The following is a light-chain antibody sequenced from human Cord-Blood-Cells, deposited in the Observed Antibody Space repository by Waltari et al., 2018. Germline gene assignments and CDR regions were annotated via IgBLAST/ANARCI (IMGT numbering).Light chain of an antibody. CDR3: AAWDDSLSVHVV. CDR2: RNN. CDR1: SPNSGSNY. J-gene: IGLJ2*01. V-gene: IGLV1-47*01. Sequence: QSVLTQPPSASGTPGQRVTISCSGSSPNSGSNYVYWYQQLPGTAPKLLIYRNNQRPSGVPDRFSGSKSGTSASLAISGLRSEDEADYYCAAWDDSLSVHVVFGGGTKLTVL.